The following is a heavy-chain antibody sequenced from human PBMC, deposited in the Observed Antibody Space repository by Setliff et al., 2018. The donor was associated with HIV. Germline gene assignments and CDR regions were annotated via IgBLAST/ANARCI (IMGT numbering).Heavy chain of an antibody. V-gene: IGHV4-34*01. CDR3: AKRLTGPFDN. D-gene: IGHD1-1*01. CDR2: IHHTGRT. CDR1: GGSFSGYY. J-gene: IGHJ4*02. Sequence: PSETLSLTCDVYGGSFSGYYWSWIRQPPGKGLEWIGEIHHTGRTNYNPSLKNRVTISIDNFKNQFSLNLSSVTAADTAVYYCAKRLTGPFDNWGQGTLVTVSS.